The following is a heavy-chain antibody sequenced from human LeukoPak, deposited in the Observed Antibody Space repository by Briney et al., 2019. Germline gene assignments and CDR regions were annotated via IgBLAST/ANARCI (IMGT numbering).Heavy chain of an antibody. Sequence: ASVTVSCKASGYTFTSYGISWVRQAPGQGLEWMGWISAYNGDTNYAQKLQGRVTMTTDTSTSTAYMELRSLRSDDTAVYYCARDKRELWLAEFDYWGQGTLVTVSS. CDR1: GYTFTSYG. J-gene: IGHJ4*02. V-gene: IGHV1-18*01. CDR3: ARDKRELWLAEFDY. D-gene: IGHD5-18*01. CDR2: ISAYNGDT.